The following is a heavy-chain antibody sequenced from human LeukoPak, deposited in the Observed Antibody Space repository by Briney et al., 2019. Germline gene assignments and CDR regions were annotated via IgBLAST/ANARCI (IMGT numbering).Heavy chain of an antibody. Sequence: SETLSLTCNVSGGSISSYYWSWIRQPPGKGLEWIGYIYYSGNINYNPSLKSRVTMSLDMSRNQISLKLSSVTAADTAVYFCARVVTHMIPYYMDVWGIGTTVTVSS. CDR3: ARVVTHMIPYYMDV. D-gene: IGHD3-16*01. CDR1: GGSISSYY. J-gene: IGHJ6*03. V-gene: IGHV4-59*01. CDR2: IYYSGNI.